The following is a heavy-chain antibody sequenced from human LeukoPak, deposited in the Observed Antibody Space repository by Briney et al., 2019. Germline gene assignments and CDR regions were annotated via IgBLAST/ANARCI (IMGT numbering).Heavy chain of an antibody. J-gene: IGHJ5*02. CDR3: ARQQSDTSLFDP. D-gene: IGHD2-21*02. V-gene: IGHV4-39*01. Sequence: SETLSLTCIVSGDSNSSTSYYWAWIRQPPGKGLEWIGMIFYSGSAYYTPSLRGRVTLSVDTSRNQFSLNLISVTAADTGVYFCARQQSDTSLFDPWGQGTLVTVSS. CDR1: GDSNSSTSYY. CDR2: IFYSGSA.